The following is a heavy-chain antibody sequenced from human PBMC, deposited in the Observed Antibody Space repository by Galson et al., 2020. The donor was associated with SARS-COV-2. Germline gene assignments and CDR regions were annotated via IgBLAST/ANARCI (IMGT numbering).Heavy chain of an antibody. CDR2: IYSGGST. V-gene: IGHV3-53*01. J-gene: IGHJ3*02. CDR3: ARGYYYDSSGYLPDAFDI. Sequence: GESLKISCAASGFTVSSNYMSWVRQAPGKGLEWVSVIYSGGSTYYADSVKGRFTISRDNSKNTLYLQMNSLRAEDTAVYYCARGYYYDSSGYLPDAFDIWGQGTMVTVSS. CDR1: GFTVSSNY. D-gene: IGHD3-22*01.